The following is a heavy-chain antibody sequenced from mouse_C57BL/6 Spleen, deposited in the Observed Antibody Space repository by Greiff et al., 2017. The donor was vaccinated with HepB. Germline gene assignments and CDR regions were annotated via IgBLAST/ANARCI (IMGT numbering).Heavy chain of an antibody. V-gene: IGHV1-18*01. J-gene: IGHJ2*01. CDR1: GYTFTDYN. D-gene: IGHD2-3*01. CDR2: INPNNGGT. Sequence: EVQLQQSGPELVKPGASVKIPCKASGYTFTDYNMDWVKQSHGKSLEWIGDINPNNGGTIYNQKFKGKATLTVDKSSSTAYMELRSLTSEDTAVYYCARRDYDGYYVYFDYWGQGTTLTVSS. CDR3: ARRDYDGYYVYFDY.